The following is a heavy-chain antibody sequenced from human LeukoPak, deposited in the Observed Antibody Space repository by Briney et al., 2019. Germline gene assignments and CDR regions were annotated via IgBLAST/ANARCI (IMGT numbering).Heavy chain of an antibody. CDR2: ISGSGSTI. J-gene: IGHJ4*02. V-gene: IGHV3-11*04. CDR1: GFTFDDYG. D-gene: IGHD4-17*01. CDR3: ARAATVTTGFDY. Sequence: GGSLRLSCAASGFTFDDYGMSWIRQAPGKGLEWVSYISGSGSTIYYADSVKGRFTISRDNAKNSLYLQMNSLRAEDTAVYYCARAATVTTGFDYWGQGTLVTVSS.